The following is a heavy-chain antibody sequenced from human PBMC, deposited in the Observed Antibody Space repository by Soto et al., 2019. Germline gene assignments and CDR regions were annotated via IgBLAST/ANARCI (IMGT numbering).Heavy chain of an antibody. CDR3: AKDRAPEQWLVFYYYYGMDV. J-gene: IGHJ6*02. CDR1: GYTFTSYG. Sequence: QVQLVQSGAEVKKPGASVKVSCKASGYTFTSYGISWVREAPGQGLEWMGWISHYNGNTNYAQNHQGRVTMTPDTSKSQSYKKLRSLRPDDTAVYYCAKDRAPEQWLVFYYYYGMDVWGQGTTVTVSS. CDR2: ISHYNGNT. D-gene: IGHD6-19*01. V-gene: IGHV1-18*01.